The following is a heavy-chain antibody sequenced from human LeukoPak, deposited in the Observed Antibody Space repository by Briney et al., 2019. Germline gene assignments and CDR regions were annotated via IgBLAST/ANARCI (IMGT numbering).Heavy chain of an antibody. CDR1: GGSFSGYY. CDR3: ARAPNFIAALRFDY. D-gene: IGHD6-6*01. V-gene: IGHV4-34*01. CDR2: INHSGST. J-gene: IGHJ4*02. Sequence: SETLSLTCAVYGGSFSGYYWSWIRQPTGKGLEWIGEINHSGSTNYNPSLKSRVTISVDTSKNQFSLKLSSVTAADTAVYYCARAPNFIAALRFDYWGQGTLVTVSS.